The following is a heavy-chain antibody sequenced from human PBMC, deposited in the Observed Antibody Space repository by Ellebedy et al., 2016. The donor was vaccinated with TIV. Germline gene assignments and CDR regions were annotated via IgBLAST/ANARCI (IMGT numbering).Heavy chain of an antibody. CDR3: TKRAEGWGFFDY. D-gene: IGHD3-16*01. V-gene: IGHV3-23*01. Sequence: GESLKISCAASGFTFSNYAMSWVRQAPGKGLEWVSAITGNGINTYHTDSVKGRFTISRDNSKNTLYLQMNSLRAEDTAVYYCTKRAEGWGFFDYWGQGILVTVSS. J-gene: IGHJ4*02. CDR2: ITGNGINT. CDR1: GFTFSNYA.